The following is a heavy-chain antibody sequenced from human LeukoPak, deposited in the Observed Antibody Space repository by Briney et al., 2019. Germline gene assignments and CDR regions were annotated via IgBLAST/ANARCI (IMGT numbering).Heavy chain of an antibody. D-gene: IGHD3-22*01. J-gene: IGHJ3*02. CDR1: GFTFSSYA. CDR2: ISGSGGST. Sequence: PGGSLRLSCAASGFTFSSYAMSWVRQAPGKGLEWVSAISGSGGSTYYADSVKGRFTISRDNSKNTLYLQMNSLRAEDTAVYYCAKDLNSTYNYDRSGYEDAFDIWGQGTMVTVSS. CDR3: AKDLNSTYNYDRSGYEDAFDI. V-gene: IGHV3-23*01.